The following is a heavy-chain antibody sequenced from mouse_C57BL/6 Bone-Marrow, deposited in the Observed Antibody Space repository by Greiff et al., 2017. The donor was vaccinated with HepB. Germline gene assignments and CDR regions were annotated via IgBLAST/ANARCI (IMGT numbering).Heavy chain of an antibody. D-gene: IGHD1-1*01. Sequence: VHLVESGAELVRPGASVKLSCKASGYTFTDYYINWVKQRPGQGLEWIARIYPGSGNTYYNEKFKGKATLTAEKSSSTAYMQLSSLTSEDSAVYFCARWGVVAPTMDYWGQGTSVTVSS. J-gene: IGHJ4*01. CDR2: IYPGSGNT. CDR1: GYTFTDYY. V-gene: IGHV1-76*01. CDR3: ARWGVVAPTMDY.